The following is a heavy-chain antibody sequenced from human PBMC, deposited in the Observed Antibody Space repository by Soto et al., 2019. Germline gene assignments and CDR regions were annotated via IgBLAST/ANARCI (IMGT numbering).Heavy chain of an antibody. J-gene: IGHJ6*04. V-gene: IGHV1-69*06. CDR3: ARDSGHVSGTKYNHYYYGLDV. CDR2: IIPVFGSA. CDR1: GGAFNTFA. D-gene: IGHD1-1*01. Sequence: QVQLVQSGPEVKKPGSSVRVSCKASGGAFNTFALSWVRQAPGQGLEWMGGIIPVFGSADYAQKFQGKITLTADKSTRTVYMELSSLRSDDTAVYYCARDSGHVSGTKYNHYYYGLDVWGDGTTVIVSS.